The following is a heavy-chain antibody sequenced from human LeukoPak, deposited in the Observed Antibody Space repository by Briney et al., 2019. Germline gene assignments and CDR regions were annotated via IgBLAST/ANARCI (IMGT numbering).Heavy chain of an antibody. V-gene: IGHV4-4*07. CDR1: GDSVSRYH. Sequence: SETLSLTCSVFGDSVSRYHWSWIRQPAGRGLEWIGRVFSSGSANYNPSLKSRVILSVDKSKNELSLRLSAVIAADTAIYYCARDEMQVGSGGDTSSYYYVYYVDVWGQGTAVSVS. J-gene: IGHJ6*03. CDR2: VFSSGSA. CDR3: ARDEMQVGSGGDTSSYYYVYYVDV. D-gene: IGHD2-21*02.